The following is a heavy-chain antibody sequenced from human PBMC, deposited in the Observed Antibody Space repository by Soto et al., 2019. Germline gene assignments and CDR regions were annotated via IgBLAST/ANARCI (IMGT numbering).Heavy chain of an antibody. CDR1: GGSISSINNHFSNHY. Sequence: SETLSLTCTVSGGSISSINNHFSNHYCSWIRQPPGKGLEWIGYSYYTGSTNYNPSLKSRVTISVDTSKNQFSLKLGSVTAADTAVYYCARHVTLHGDYDHWGQGTLVTVS. CDR3: ARHVTLHGDYDH. J-gene: IGHJ4*02. CDR2: SYYTGST. V-gene: IGHV4-59*08. D-gene: IGHD4-17*01.